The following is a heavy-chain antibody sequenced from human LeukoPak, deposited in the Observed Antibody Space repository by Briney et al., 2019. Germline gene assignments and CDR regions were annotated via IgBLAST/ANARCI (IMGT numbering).Heavy chain of an antibody. D-gene: IGHD1-26*01. J-gene: IGHJ4*02. V-gene: IGHV4-34*01. CDR2: INHSGST. CDR3: ARRRQYSGSYPDY. Sequence: SETLSLTCAVYGGSLSGYYWSWIRQPPGKGLEWIGEINHSGSTNYNPSLKSRVTISVDTSKNQFSLKLSSVTAADTAVYYCARRRQYSGSYPDYWGQGTLVTVSS. CDR1: GGSLSGYY.